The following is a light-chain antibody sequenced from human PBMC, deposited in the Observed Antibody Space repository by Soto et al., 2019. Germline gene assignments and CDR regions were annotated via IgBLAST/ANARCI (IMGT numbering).Light chain of an antibody. CDR3: QQCSSWPPA. V-gene: IGKV3-11*01. J-gene: IGKJ4*01. CDR2: DAS. CDR1: QSVSSY. Sequence: EIVLTQSPATLSLSPGEGATLSCRASQSVSSYLAWYQQKPGPAPRLLIFDASNRATGIPARFSGSGSGTDFTLTISSLEPEDFAVYYCQQCSSWPPAFGGGTKVEI.